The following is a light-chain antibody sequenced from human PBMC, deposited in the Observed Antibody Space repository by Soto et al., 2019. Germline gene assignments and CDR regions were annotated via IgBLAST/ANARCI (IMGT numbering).Light chain of an antibody. CDR1: QTISND. J-gene: IGKJ4*01. CDR3: QQNNKWPPVT. V-gene: IGKV3-15*01. Sequence: EVVMTQSPATVSVSPGEGVTLSCRASQTISNDLAWYQQKPGQAPRLPIYGASTRATSVPARFSGGGSGTDFTLTISSLQSEDFAFYYCQQNNKWPPVTFGGGTKVEIK. CDR2: GAS.